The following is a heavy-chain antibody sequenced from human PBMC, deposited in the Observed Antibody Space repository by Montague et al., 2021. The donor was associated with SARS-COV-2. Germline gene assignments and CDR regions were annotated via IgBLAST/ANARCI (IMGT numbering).Heavy chain of an antibody. CDR3: AGDDFRWDFDC. CDR1: GGSFSGYY. CDR2: ITHSGST. D-gene: IGHD2/OR15-2a*01. Sequence: SETLSLTCAVYGGSFSGYYWSWIRQPPGKGLEWVGEITHSGSTNYNPSLKSRGTISVDPSKNQFSLTLSSVTAADTAVYYCAGDDFRWDFDCWGQGTLVTVSS. V-gene: IGHV4-34*01. J-gene: IGHJ4*02.